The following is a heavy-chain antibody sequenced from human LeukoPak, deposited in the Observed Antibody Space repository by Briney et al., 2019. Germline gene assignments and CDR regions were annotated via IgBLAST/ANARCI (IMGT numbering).Heavy chain of an antibody. CDR2: ISGSGSDT. V-gene: IGHV3-23*01. CDR3: AKLGTYFSFDF. J-gene: IGHJ2*01. D-gene: IGHD7-27*01. CDR1: GFNFSPYG. Sequence: PGGSLRLSCAASGFNFSPYGMSWIRQAPGKGLEWVAGISGSGSDTYYADSVKGRFTISRDNFKNTVDLQMNSLRADDTAVYYCAKLGTYFSFDFWGRGTLVTVSS.